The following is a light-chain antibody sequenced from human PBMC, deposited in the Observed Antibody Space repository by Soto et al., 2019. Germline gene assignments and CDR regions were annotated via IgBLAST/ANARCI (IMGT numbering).Light chain of an antibody. CDR3: QQYNSYSWT. V-gene: IGKV1-5*01. J-gene: IGKJ1*01. CDR1: QSISSW. Sequence: DIQMTPSPSTLSASVGDRVTITCRASQSISSWFAWYQQTPGKAPKLLIYDATSLESGVPSRFSGSGSGTEFTLTISSLQPDDFATYYCQQYNSYSWTFGQGTKV. CDR2: DAT.